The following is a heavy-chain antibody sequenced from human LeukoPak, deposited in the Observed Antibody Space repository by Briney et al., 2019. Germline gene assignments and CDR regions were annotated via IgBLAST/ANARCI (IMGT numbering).Heavy chain of an antibody. CDR1: GFTFSSYS. CDR3: ARARQFGYTQGGYYYYMDV. Sequence: PGGSLRLSCAASGFTFSSYSMNWVRQAPGKGLEWGSYISSSSSTIYYADSVKGRFTISRDNAKNSLYLQRNSLRAEDTAVYYCARARQFGYTQGGYYYYMDVWGKGTTVTVSS. D-gene: IGHD5-24*01. CDR2: ISSSSSTI. J-gene: IGHJ6*03. V-gene: IGHV3-48*01.